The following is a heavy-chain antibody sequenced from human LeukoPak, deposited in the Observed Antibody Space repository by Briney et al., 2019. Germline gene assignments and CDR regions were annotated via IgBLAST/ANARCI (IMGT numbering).Heavy chain of an antibody. D-gene: IGHD3-10*01. CDR1: GGSISSSSYY. CDR3: ARTKGSIWFGEFLPWFDP. V-gene: IGHV4-39*07. J-gene: IGHJ5*02. CDR2: IYYSGST. Sequence: SETLSLTCTVSGGSISSSSYYWGWIRQPPGKGLEWIGYIYYSGSTYYNPSLKSRVTMSVDTSKNQFSLKLSSVTAADTAVYYCARTKGSIWFGEFLPWFDPWGQGTLVTVSS.